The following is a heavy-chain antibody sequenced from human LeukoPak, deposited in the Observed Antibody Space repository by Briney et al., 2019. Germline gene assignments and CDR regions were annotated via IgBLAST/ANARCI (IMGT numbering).Heavy chain of an antibody. Sequence: GGSLRLSCAASGFTFDDYGMSWVRQAPGKGLEWVSAISGSGGSTYYADSVKGRFTISRDNSKNTLYLQMNSLRAEDTAVYYCASAYGDYPPDAFDIWGQGTMVTVSS. CDR3: ASAYGDYPPDAFDI. CDR2: ISGSGGST. J-gene: IGHJ3*02. D-gene: IGHD4-17*01. V-gene: IGHV3-23*01. CDR1: GFTFDDYG.